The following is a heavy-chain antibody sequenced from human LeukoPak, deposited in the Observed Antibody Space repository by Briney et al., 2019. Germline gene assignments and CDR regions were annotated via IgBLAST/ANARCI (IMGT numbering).Heavy chain of an antibody. J-gene: IGHJ5*02. V-gene: IGHV1-18*01. CDR3: ARDPLTTGATLYNWFDP. D-gene: IGHD1-26*01. CDR1: GGTFSSYA. Sequence: ASVKVSCKASGGTFSSYAISWVRQAPGQGLEWMGWISAYNGNTNYAQKLQGRVTMTTDTSTSTAYMELRSLRSDDTAVYYCARDPLTTGATLYNWFDPWGQGTLVTVSS. CDR2: ISAYNGNT.